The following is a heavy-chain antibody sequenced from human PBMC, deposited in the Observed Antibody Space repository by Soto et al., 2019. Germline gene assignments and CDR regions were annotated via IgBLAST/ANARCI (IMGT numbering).Heavy chain of an antibody. CDR2: IYWDDDR. Sequence: QITLKESGPTLVKPTQTLTLTCTFSGFSLRTSGVGVGWIRQPPGKALEWLAVIYWDDDRRYSPSLKSRLTITKDXXKXQXXLTMTNMDPVDTATYYCAHRLYSKAWPWDNGVFDYWGQGTLVTVSS. V-gene: IGHV2-5*02. CDR3: AHRLYSKAWPWDNGVFDY. CDR1: GFSLRTSGVG. J-gene: IGHJ4*02. D-gene: IGHD2-8*01.